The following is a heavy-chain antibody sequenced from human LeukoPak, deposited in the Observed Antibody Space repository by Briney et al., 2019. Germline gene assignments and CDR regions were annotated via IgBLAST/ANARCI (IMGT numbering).Heavy chain of an antibody. V-gene: IGHV3-48*01. J-gene: IGHJ4*02. CDR3: ARTRSGSDY. CDR1: GFTFSSYS. D-gene: IGHD1-26*01. Sequence: GGSLRLSCAASGFTFSSYSMNWVRQAPGKGLEWVSYISSSSSTIYYADSVKGRFTISRDNAKNSLYLQMNSLRAEDTAVYYCARTRSGSDYWGQGTLVTVSS. CDR2: ISSSSSTI.